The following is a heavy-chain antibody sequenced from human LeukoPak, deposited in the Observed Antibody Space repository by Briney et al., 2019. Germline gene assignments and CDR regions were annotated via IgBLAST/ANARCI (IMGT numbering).Heavy chain of an antibody. D-gene: IGHD6-19*01. Sequence: SETLSLTCTVSGGSISSYYWSWIRQPPGKGLEWIGYIYYSGSTNYNPSLKSRVTISVDTSKNQFSLKLSSVTAADTAVYYCARRVYGTIAVAGTRRRPHWFDPWGQGTLVTVSS. CDR3: ARRVYGTIAVAGTRRRPHWFDP. CDR1: GGSISSYY. V-gene: IGHV4-59*12. CDR2: IYYSGST. J-gene: IGHJ5*02.